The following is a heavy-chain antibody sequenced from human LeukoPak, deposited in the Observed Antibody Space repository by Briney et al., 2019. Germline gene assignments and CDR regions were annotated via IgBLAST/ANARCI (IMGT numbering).Heavy chain of an antibody. V-gene: IGHV3-53*01. D-gene: IGHD4-23*01. CDR3: ASDYGGNH. CDR2: IYSGGST. CDR1: GFTVSSNY. J-gene: IGHJ4*02. Sequence: SGGSLRLSCAASGFTVSSNYMSWVRQAPGKGLEWVSVIYSGGSTYYADSVKGRFTISRDNAKNSLYLQMNSLTVEDTAVYYCASDYGGNHGGQGTLVTVSS.